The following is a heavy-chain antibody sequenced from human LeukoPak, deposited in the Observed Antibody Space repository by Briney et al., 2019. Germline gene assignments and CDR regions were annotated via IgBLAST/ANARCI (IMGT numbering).Heavy chain of an antibody. V-gene: IGHV4-39*01. Sequence: SETLSLTCTVSGGSISSSSYYWGWIRQPPGKGLGWIGSIYYSGSTYYNPSLKSRVTISVDTSKNQFSLKLSSVTAADTAVYYCARHRAVAAQFDYWGQGTLVTVSS. CDR2: IYYSGST. CDR3: ARHRAVAAQFDY. J-gene: IGHJ4*02. CDR1: GGSISSSSYY. D-gene: IGHD6-19*01.